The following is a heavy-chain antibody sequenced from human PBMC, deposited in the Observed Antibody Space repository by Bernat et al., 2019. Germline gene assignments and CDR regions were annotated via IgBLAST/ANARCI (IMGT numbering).Heavy chain of an antibody. CDR2: ISYDVGSEK. V-gene: IGHV3-30-3*01. D-gene: IGHD5-12*01. Sequence: QVHLVESGGGVVQPGTSLRLSCAASGFTFSSYAMHWVRQAPGKGLEWVALISYDVGSEKYYADSVKGRFTISRDNSKSTLYLQMNSLRPEDTAVYCCAREVRGFFVGSWGQGTLVTVSS. CDR3: AREVRGFFVGS. J-gene: IGHJ4*02. CDR1: GFTFSSYA.